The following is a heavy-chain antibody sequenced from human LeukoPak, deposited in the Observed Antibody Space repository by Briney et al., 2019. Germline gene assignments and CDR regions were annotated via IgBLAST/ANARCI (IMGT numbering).Heavy chain of an antibody. Sequence: GGSLRLSCAASGFTFSCYGMHWVRQAPGKGLEWVANIKQDGSEKYYVDSVKGRFNISRDNAKTSLYLHMNSLRAEDTAGYYCARHLSGVTGYTYGRGIDYWGQGTLVTVSS. J-gene: IGHJ4*02. V-gene: IGHV3-7*01. CDR3: ARHLSGVTGYTYGRGIDY. D-gene: IGHD5-18*01. CDR2: IKQDGSEK. CDR1: GFTFSCYG.